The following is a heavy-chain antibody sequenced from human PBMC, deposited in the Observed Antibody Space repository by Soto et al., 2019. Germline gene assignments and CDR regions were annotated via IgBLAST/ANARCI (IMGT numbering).Heavy chain of an antibody. CDR3: TTKISTVTYYFDY. D-gene: IGHD4-17*01. Sequence: EVQLVESGGGLVKPGGSLRLSCAASGFTFSNAWMNWFRQAPGQGVEWVGRIKSKTDGGTTDYVVPVKGRFTISRDDSNSTLYLQMDSLNTEDTAVYYCTTKISTVTYYFDYWGQGTLVTVSS. CDR2: IKSKTDGGTT. V-gene: IGHV3-15*07. J-gene: IGHJ4*02. CDR1: GFTFSNAW.